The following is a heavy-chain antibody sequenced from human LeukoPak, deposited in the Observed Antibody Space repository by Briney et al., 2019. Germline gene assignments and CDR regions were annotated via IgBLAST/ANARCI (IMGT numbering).Heavy chain of an antibody. CDR3: ARGIRAYYYYGMDV. CDR1: GFTFSTYN. Sequence: PGGSLRLSCAASGFTFSTYNMTWVRQAPGKGLEWVSGIRGSGGSTYDADSVKGRFSISRDNSKNTLYLQMSSLTAEDTAVYYCARGIRAYYYYGMDVWGQGTTVTVSS. V-gene: IGHV3-23*01. D-gene: IGHD2/OR15-2a*01. CDR2: IRGSGGST. J-gene: IGHJ6*02.